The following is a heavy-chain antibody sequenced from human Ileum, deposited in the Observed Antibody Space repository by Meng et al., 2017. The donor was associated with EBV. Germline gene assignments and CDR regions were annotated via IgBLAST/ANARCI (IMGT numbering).Heavy chain of an antibody. V-gene: IGHV4-30-4*01. CDR2: IYYSGRT. D-gene: IGHD2-2*02. Sequence: QVRLQESGPGLVKPSQTLSLTCTVSGGSVSSGNNYWIWIRQPPGKGLEWIGYIYYSGRTYYNPSLESRVTMSVDTSKNQFSLNLNSVTAADTAVYYCARVNGDCFSTICYKGWFDPWGQGTLVTVPS. CDR1: GGSVSSGNNY. CDR3: ARVNGDCFSTICYKGWFDP. J-gene: IGHJ5*02.